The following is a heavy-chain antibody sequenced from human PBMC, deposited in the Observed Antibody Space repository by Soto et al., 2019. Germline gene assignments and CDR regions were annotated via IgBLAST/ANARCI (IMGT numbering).Heavy chain of an antibody. CDR2: ISYDGSNK. Sequence: QVQLVESGGGVVQPGRSLRLSCAASGFTFSSYAMHWVRQAPGKGLEWVAVISYDGSNKYYEDSVKGRFTISRDNSKNTLYLQMNSLRAEDTAVYYCARVTYSSGWYAGEYGMDVWGQGTTVTVSS. J-gene: IGHJ6*02. D-gene: IGHD6-19*01. V-gene: IGHV3-30-3*01. CDR3: ARVTYSSGWYAGEYGMDV. CDR1: GFTFSSYA.